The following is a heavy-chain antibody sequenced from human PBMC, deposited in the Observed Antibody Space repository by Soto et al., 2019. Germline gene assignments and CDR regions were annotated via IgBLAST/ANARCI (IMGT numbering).Heavy chain of an antibody. D-gene: IGHD3-16*01. Sequence: PGESLKISCKGSGYSFTSYWIGWVRQMPGKGLEWMGIIYPGDSDTRYSPSFQGQVTISADKSISTAYPQWSSLKASDTAMYYCARRRSMITFGGAFDIWGQGTMVTVS. CDR3: ARRRSMITFGGAFDI. V-gene: IGHV5-51*01. CDR2: IYPGDSDT. J-gene: IGHJ3*02. CDR1: GYSFTSYW.